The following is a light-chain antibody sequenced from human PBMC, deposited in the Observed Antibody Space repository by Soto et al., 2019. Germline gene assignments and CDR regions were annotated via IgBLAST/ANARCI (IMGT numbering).Light chain of an antibody. CDR1: QSVSSY. CDR3: KQRSNWPPVT. J-gene: IGKJ4*01. CDR2: DAS. Sequence: EIVLTQSPATLSLSPGARATLSCRASQSVSSYLAWYQKKPGQAPRLLIYDASNKATGIPARFSGSGSGTDFTLTISSLEPEDFAIYYCKQRSNWPPVTFGGGTKVEIK. V-gene: IGKV3-11*01.